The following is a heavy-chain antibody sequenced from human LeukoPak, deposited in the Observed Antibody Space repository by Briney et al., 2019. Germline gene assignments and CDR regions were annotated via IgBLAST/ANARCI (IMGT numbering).Heavy chain of an antibody. CDR1: GVSISSSSYY. CDR3: ASTTPLGYCSGDSCYSYFQH. CDR2: IYYSGST. J-gene: IGHJ1*01. D-gene: IGHD2-15*01. V-gene: IGHV4-39*01. Sequence: SETLSLTCTVSGVSISSSSYYWGWLRQPRGKRLEWIGSIYYSGSTYYNPSLKSRVTVSVDTSKNQFSLKLSSVTAADTAVYYCASTTPLGYCSGDSCYSYFQHWGQGTLVTVSS.